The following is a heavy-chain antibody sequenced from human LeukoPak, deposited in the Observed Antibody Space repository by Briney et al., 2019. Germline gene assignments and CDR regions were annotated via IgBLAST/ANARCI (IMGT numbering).Heavy chain of an antibody. D-gene: IGHD3-10*01. Sequence: GGSLRLSCAASGFTFSSHDVHWVRQAPGKGLEWVADISYDGSEQYYADSVKGRFTISRDNSRNTLYLQMHGLTAEDTAVYYCARDLVVASGSYRSYGMDVWGQGTTVIVSS. CDR1: GFTFSSHD. CDR3: ARDLVVASGSYRSYGMDV. J-gene: IGHJ6*02. CDR2: ISYDGSEQ. V-gene: IGHV3-30*04.